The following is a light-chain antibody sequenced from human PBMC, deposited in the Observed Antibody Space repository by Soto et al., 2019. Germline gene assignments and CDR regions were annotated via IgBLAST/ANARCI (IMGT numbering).Light chain of an antibody. CDR1: SSNIGSFYD. CDR3: QSYDNSLNHVV. J-gene: IGLJ2*01. Sequence: QSVLTQPPSVSGAPGQRVTIPCTGSSSNIGSFYDVHWYQQLPGTVPKLLIYGDNNRPSGVPDRFSGSKSGTAASLAITGLQAEDEADYYCQSYDNSLNHVVFGGGPKLTVL. CDR2: GDN. V-gene: IGLV1-40*01.